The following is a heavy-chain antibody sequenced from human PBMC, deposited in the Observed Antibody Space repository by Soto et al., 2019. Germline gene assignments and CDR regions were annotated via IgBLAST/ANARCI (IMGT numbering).Heavy chain of an antibody. Sequence: QVPLVQSGAEVKKPGSSVTVSCKASGGTFSSYAIHWVRQAPGQGLEWMGGIIPMYGPAKYAQRFQGRVTITADESTTTVYMELTSLTSQDTAVYYCERVTSMVRGVIDKWFDPWGHGPLVTVSS. CDR2: IIPMYGPA. D-gene: IGHD3-10*01. CDR1: GGTFSSYA. J-gene: IGHJ5*02. CDR3: ERVTSMVRGVIDKWFDP. V-gene: IGHV1-69*01.